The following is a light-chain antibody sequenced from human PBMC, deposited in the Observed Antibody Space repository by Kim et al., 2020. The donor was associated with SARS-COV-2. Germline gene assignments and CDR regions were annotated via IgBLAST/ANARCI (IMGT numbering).Light chain of an antibody. CDR3: QQYNNWPLT. Sequence: VSPGERATLSCRASQSVSSNLAWYQQKPGQPPRLLIYGASTRITAIPARFSGSGSGTEFTLTISSLQSEDIAVYYCQQYNNWPLTFGGGTKVDIK. CDR1: QSVSSN. J-gene: IGKJ4*01. V-gene: IGKV3-15*01. CDR2: GAS.